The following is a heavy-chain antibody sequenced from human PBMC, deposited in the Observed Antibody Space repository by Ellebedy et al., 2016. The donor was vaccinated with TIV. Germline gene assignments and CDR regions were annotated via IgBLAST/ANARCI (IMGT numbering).Heavy chain of an antibody. CDR3: SRGYRGQLALDH. D-gene: IGHD6-6*01. CDR2: ILDSGRT. V-gene: IGHV4-59*01. Sequence: SETLSLXXTVSGGSTSRNYWSWIRQPPGKPLEWIGYILDSGRTDYNPSLKSRVTLSIDTPKKQFSLKLTSVTAADTAVYYCSRGYRGQLALDHWGQGTLVTVSS. J-gene: IGHJ4*02. CDR1: GGSTSRNY.